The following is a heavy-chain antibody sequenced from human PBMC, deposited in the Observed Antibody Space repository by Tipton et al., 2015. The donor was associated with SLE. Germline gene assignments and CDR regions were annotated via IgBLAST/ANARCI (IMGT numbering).Heavy chain of an antibody. D-gene: IGHD4-17*01. CDR3: ARGFRNDSDDLDY. J-gene: IGHJ4*02. V-gene: IGHV4-38-2*01. CDR2: IYHSGST. Sequence: TLSLTCAVSTYSISSGFYWAWIRQPPGKGLEWIGSIYHSGSTYYNPSIKSRVSISIDTSKNQFSLKLSSVTAADTAVYFCARGFRNDSDDLDYWGQGTLVTVSS. CDR1: TYSISSGFY.